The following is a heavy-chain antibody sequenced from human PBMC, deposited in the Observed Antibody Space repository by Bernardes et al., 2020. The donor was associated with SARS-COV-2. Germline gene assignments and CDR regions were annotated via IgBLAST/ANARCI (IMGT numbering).Heavy chain of an antibody. V-gene: IGHV4-59*11. Sequence: SKTLSRTCTVSGGSIGSHYWSWIRQPPGKGLEWIGYIYYSGSTNYNPSLKSRVTISLDTSKNQFSLKLSSVTAEDTAVYYCASILLWFGPTDGMDVWGQGTTVTVSS. CDR2: IYYSGST. CDR1: GGSIGSHY. J-gene: IGHJ6*02. D-gene: IGHD3-10*01. CDR3: ASILLWFGPTDGMDV.